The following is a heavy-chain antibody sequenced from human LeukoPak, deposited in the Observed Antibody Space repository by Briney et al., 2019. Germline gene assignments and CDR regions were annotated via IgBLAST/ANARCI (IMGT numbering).Heavy chain of an antibody. V-gene: IGHV3-30-3*01. D-gene: IGHD6-6*01. CDR3: ASGIAAPALCDY. CDR1: GFTFSSYA. Sequence: PGGSLRLSCAASGFTFSSYAMHWVRQAPGKGLEWVAVISYDGGNKYYADSVKGRFTISRDNSKNTLYLQMNSLRAEDTAVYYCASGIAAPALCDYWGQGTLVTVSS. CDR2: ISYDGGNK. J-gene: IGHJ4*02.